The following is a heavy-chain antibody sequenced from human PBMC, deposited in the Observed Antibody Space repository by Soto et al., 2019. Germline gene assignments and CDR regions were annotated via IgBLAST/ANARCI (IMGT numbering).Heavy chain of an antibody. V-gene: IGHV5-51*01. CDR1: GYNFTNYW. Sequence: GESLKISCEGSGYNFTNYWIGWVRQMPGKGLEWMGIIYPGDSDTRYSPSFQGQVTISADKSISTAYLQWSSLKASDAAMYYCDRQFKGYNYGTGYYYYGMDVWGQGTTVTVSS. CDR3: DRQFKGYNYGTGYYYYGMDV. CDR2: IYPGDSDT. J-gene: IGHJ6*02. D-gene: IGHD5-18*01.